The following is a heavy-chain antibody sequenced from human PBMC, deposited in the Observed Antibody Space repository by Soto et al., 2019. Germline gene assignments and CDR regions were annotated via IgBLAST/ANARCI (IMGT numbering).Heavy chain of an antibody. J-gene: IGHJ1*01. CDR2: ISSGSDSI. CDR1: GFIFTSYS. V-gene: IGHV3-21*01. D-gene: IGHD6-19*01. CDR3: ARDRSADRFVQYFQN. Sequence: GGSLRLSCAASGFIFTSYSMVWVRLAPGKGLEWVASISSGSDSIFYADSVKGRFPVSRDNAKNSLFLQMNNLRAEDTAVYFCARDRSADRFVQYFQNWGQGTQVTVSS.